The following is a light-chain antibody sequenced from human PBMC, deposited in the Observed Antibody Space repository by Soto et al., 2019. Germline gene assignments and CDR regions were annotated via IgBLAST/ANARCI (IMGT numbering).Light chain of an antibody. CDR1: SSDVGGYDY. CDR3: SSYAGSRTLV. Sequence: QSALTQPASVSGSPGQSVTISCTGTSSDVGGYDYVSWYQQHPGKAPKLMIYDVTNRPSGVSSRFSGSKSGNTASLTISGLQAADEADYYCSSYAGSRTLVFGGGTKLTVL. CDR2: DVT. V-gene: IGLV2-14*03. J-gene: IGLJ2*01.